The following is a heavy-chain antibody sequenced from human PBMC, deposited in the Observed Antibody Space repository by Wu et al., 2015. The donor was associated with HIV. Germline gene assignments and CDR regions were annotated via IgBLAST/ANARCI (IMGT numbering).Heavy chain of an antibody. CDR2: INPNSGGT. J-gene: IGHJ4*02. CDR3: ARGAPPGCSSTSCLLDY. Sequence: QVQLVQSGAEVKKPGASVKVSCQASGYTFTDYYIHWVRQAPGQGLEWMGWINPNSGGTNYAQKFQGSVTVTRDASISTVYMQLSGLRSDDTAVYYCARGAPPGCSSTSCLLDYWGQGTLVTVSS. CDR1: GYTFTDYY. D-gene: IGHD2-2*01. V-gene: IGHV1-2*02.